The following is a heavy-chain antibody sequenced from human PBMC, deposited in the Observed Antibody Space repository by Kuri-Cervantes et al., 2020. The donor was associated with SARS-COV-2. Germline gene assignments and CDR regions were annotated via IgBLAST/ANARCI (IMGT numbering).Heavy chain of an antibody. J-gene: IGHJ4*02. D-gene: IGHD3-22*01. Sequence: GGSLRLSCAASGLTFSTFAMGWVRQAPGKGLEWVSFIDNAASNTYYADFVKGRFTISRDSSTNMMSLQMNSLRGDDTAVYYCAKDLYESGGYTWAYWGQGTRVTVSS. V-gene: IGHV3-23*03. CDR1: GLTFSTFA. CDR2: IDNAASNT. CDR3: AKDLYESGGYTWAY.